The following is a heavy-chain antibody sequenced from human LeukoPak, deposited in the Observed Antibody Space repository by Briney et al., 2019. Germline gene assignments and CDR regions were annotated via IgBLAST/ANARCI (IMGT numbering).Heavy chain of an antibody. J-gene: IGHJ4*02. Sequence: GGSLRLSCAASGFTFSSYEMNWVRQAPGKGLEWVSYISSSGSTIYYADSVKGRFTISRDNAKNSLYLQMNSLRAEDTAVYYCARYLGYCSSTSCLRAFDYWGQGTLVTVSS. CDR2: ISSSGSTI. CDR1: GFTFSSYE. V-gene: IGHV3-48*03. CDR3: ARYLGYCSSTSCLRAFDY. D-gene: IGHD2-2*01.